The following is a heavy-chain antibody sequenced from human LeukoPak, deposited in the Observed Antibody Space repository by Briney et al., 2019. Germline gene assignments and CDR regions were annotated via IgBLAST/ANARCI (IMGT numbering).Heavy chain of an antibody. V-gene: IGHV4-34*01. CDR2: INNSGST. CDR3: ARGPDERTIRYFDWLYNY. Sequence: SETLSLTCAVYGGSFSGYYWSWIRQPPGKGLEWIGEINNSGSTNYSPSLKSRVTISVDTSKNQFSLKLSSVTAADTAVYYCARGPDERTIRYFDWLYNYWGQGTLVTVSS. D-gene: IGHD3-9*01. CDR1: GGSFSGYY. J-gene: IGHJ4*02.